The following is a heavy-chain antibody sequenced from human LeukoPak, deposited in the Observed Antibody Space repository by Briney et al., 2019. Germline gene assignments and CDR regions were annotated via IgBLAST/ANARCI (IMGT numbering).Heavy chain of an antibody. Sequence: ASVKVSCKASGYTFTDYYMHWVRQAPGQGLEWMGWINSNSGGTNYAQKFRGRVTMTRDTSISTAYMELSSLRSDDTAVYYCARVVVPAGGGVVDYWGQGTLVTVSS. V-gene: IGHV1-2*02. CDR2: INSNSGGT. J-gene: IGHJ4*02. D-gene: IGHD3-16*01. CDR1: GYTFTDYY. CDR3: ARVVVPAGGGVVDY.